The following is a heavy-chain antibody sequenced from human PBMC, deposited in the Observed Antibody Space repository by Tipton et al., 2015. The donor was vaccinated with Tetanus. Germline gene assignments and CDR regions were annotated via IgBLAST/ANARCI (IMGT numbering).Heavy chain of an antibody. D-gene: IGHD1-26*01. Sequence: QLVQSGAEMRKSGESLKISCKTSGYFFDTHWIAWVRQMPGKGLEWMGIIYPGDSDTRYSPSFQGQGTMSVDRSTATAYLQWGSLKASDSAMYYCARHTSGSYHAPFDYWGQGTLVTVSS. J-gene: IGHJ4*02. CDR2: IYPGDSDT. CDR1: GYFFDTHW. CDR3: ARHTSGSYHAPFDY. V-gene: IGHV5-51*01.